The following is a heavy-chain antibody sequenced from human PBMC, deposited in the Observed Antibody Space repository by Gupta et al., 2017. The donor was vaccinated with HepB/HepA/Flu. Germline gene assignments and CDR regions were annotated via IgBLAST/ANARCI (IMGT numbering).Heavy chain of an antibody. V-gene: IGHV1-8*02. CDR2: MNPDSGNT. CDR1: GYTFTNYD. D-gene: IGHD2-21*01. J-gene: IGHJ6*03. CDR3: ARESPAHCSGDCSSHQYNYRMDV. Sequence: QVQLMQPGAEVKEPGASVRVSCMASGYTFTNYDINWVRQATGQGLGWMGWMNPDSGNTGSEQSLQGRVTTTRDTSIGIAYMELSSLRSEDAAVYYCARESPAHCSGDCSSHQYNYRMDVWCKGTTVAVSS.